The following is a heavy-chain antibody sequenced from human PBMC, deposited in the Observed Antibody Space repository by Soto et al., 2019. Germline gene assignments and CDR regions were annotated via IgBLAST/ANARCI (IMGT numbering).Heavy chain of an antibody. Sequence: EASVKVSCKASGGAFGSYVISWVRQAPGQGLEWMGGIIPITATANYAQKFQGRVTITADESTSTASMQLSSLRSEDTAVYYCARSQGSSTSLEIYYYYYYGMDVWGQGTTVTVSS. J-gene: IGHJ6*02. D-gene: IGHD2-2*01. V-gene: IGHV1-69*13. CDR1: GGAFGSYV. CDR2: IIPITATA. CDR3: ARSQGSSTSLEIYYYYYYGMDV.